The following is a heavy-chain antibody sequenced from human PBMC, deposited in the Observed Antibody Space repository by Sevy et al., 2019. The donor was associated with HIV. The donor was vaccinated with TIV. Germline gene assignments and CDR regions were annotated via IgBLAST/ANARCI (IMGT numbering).Heavy chain of an antibody. J-gene: IGHJ4*02. V-gene: IGHV1-18*01. CDR1: GYTFTDYG. D-gene: IGHD1-26*01. CDR2: INPSDGNR. Sequence: ASVKVSCKTSGYTFTDYGIGWVRQAPGQGLEWVSWINPSDGNRNYAQRLQGRVTMTTDTSTSTAYMELWSLRSDDTAIYYCARDVTGNYYVDYWGQGTLVTVPS. CDR3: ARDVTGNYYVDY.